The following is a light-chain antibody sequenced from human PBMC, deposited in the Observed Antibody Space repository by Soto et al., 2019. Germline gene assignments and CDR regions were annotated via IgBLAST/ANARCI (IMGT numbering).Light chain of an antibody. CDR1: SSDIGSYNY. CDR2: EVS. CDR3: GSYRSSSTPYV. J-gene: IGLJ1*01. Sequence: QSALTQPASVSGSPGQSITISCTGTSSDIGSYNYVSWYQQHPGKAPKLMIYEVSNRPSGVSNRFSASKSGNTAPLTISGLQAEDEADYYCGSYRSSSTPYVFGTGTKVTVL. V-gene: IGLV2-14*01.